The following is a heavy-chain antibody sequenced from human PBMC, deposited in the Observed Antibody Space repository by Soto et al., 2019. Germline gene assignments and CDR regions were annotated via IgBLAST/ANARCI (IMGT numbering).Heavy chain of an antibody. CDR1: GFTFSSYS. CDR3: AARGPYYDILTGSYYYGMDV. J-gene: IGHJ6*02. D-gene: IGHD3-9*01. CDR2: ISSSSSTI. Sequence: EVQLVESGGGLVQPGGSLRLSCAASGFTFSSYSMNWVRQAPGKGLEWVSYISSSSSTIYYADSVKGRFTISRDNAKNSLYLQMNSLRDEDTAVYYCAARGPYYDILTGSYYYGMDVWGQGTTVTVSS. V-gene: IGHV3-48*02.